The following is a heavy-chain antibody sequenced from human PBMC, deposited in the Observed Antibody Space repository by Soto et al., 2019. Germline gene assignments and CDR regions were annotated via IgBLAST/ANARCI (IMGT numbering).Heavy chain of an antibody. CDR2: ISGSGART. CDR1: GFTFSNYA. J-gene: IGHJ4*02. D-gene: IGHD6-13*01. V-gene: IGHV3-23*01. Sequence: EVQLLESGGGLVQPGGSLRLSCAASGFTFSNYAVTWVRQAPGKGLEWVSTISGSGARTYNAGSVKGGFTISRDNSKNVLYLEMNSLRAEVTAVYYCAKDQGSSWYEIDYWGQGTLVTVSS. CDR3: AKDQGSSWYEIDY.